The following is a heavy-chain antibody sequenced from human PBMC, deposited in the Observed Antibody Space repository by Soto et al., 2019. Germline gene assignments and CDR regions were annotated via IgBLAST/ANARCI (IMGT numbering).Heavy chain of an antibody. D-gene: IGHD3-10*01. CDR1: GGSFSGYY. CDR2: INHSGST. Sequence: PSETLSLTCAVYGGSFSGYYWSWIRQPPGKGLEWIGEINHSGSTNYNPSLKSRVTISVDTSKNQFSLKLSSVTAADTAVYYCARGRYYGSGSYLDYWGQGTLVTVSS. CDR3: ARGRYYGSGSYLDY. V-gene: IGHV4-34*01. J-gene: IGHJ4*02.